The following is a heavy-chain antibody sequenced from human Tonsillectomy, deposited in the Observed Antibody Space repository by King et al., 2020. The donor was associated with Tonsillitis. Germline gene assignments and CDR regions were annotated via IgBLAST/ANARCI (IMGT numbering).Heavy chain of an antibody. J-gene: IGHJ6*02. Sequence: VQLVESGGGVVQPGRSLRLSCAASGFTFSTYAMHWVRQAPGKGLDWVAFIRYDGSNKYYADFVKGRFTISRDNSKSTLYLQMNSLRPEDTAVYFCAKDSPTDGAVVNAFGYFYGLDLWGQGTTVTVSS. CDR3: AKDSPTDGAVVNAFGYFYGLDL. CDR2: IRYDGSNK. CDR1: GFTFSTYA. V-gene: IGHV3-30*02. D-gene: IGHD2-2*01.